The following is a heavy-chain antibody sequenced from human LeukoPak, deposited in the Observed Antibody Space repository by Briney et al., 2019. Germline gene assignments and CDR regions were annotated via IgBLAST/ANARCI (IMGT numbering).Heavy chain of an antibody. D-gene: IGHD6-13*01. CDR1: GFTVSSNY. Sequence: GGSLRLSCAASGFTVSSNYMSWVRQAPGKGLEWVSVIYSGGSTYYADSVKARFTISRDNSKNTLYLQMNSLRAEDTAVYYCAREGYSSSWHAFDIWGQGTMVTVSS. CDR3: AREGYSSSWHAFDI. CDR2: IYSGGST. J-gene: IGHJ3*02. V-gene: IGHV3-66*01.